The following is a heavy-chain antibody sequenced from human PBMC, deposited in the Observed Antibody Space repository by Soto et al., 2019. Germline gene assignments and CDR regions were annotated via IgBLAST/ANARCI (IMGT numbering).Heavy chain of an antibody. Sequence: QVQLQESGPGLVKPSQTLSLTCTVSGGSISSGGYYWSWIRQHPGKGLEWIGYIYYSGSTYYNPSLKSRVTISLDPSKNQFSLKLSSVTAADTAVYDCARDYWGRDGMDVWGKGTTVTVSS. D-gene: IGHD7-27*01. V-gene: IGHV4-31*03. J-gene: IGHJ6*04. CDR1: GGSISSGGYY. CDR2: IYYSGST. CDR3: ARDYWGRDGMDV.